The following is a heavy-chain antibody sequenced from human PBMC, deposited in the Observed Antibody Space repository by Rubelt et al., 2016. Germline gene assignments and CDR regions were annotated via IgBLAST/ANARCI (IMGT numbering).Heavy chain of an antibody. Sequence: GIIYPGDSDTRYSPSFQGQVTISVDKSISTAYLQWSSLKASDTAMYYCARTGGNSALRLGLMYWYFDLWGRGTLVTVSS. V-gene: IGHV5-51*01. D-gene: IGHD4-23*01. CDR2: IYPGDSDT. J-gene: IGHJ2*01. CDR3: ARTGGNSALRLGLMYWYFDL.